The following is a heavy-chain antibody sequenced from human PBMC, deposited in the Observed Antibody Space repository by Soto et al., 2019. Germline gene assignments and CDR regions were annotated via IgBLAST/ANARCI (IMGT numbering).Heavy chain of an antibody. Sequence: EVQLVESEGGKVQPGGSLRLSCAASVFTFSSYAMAWVRQAPGKGLEWVSLLGGSGDGTHYTDSVRGRFSISRENSQNTLFLQMNSLRADDTAVYYCAKDSAGWFAS. D-gene: IGHD2-15*01. CDR1: VFTFSSYA. CDR3: AKDSAGWFAS. J-gene: IGHJ5*01. CDR2: LGGSGDGT. V-gene: IGHV3-23*04.